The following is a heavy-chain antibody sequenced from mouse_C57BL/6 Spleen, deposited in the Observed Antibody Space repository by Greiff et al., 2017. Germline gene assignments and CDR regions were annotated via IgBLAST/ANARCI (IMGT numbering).Heavy chain of an antibody. CDR3: ASYWIYYDYDGDDMDY. CDR1: GYTFTSSW. Sequence: VQLQQPGAELVKPGASVKLSCKASGYTFTSSWMTWVKQRPGQGLEWIGMIHPNSGSTNYNEKFKGKATLTVDKSSDTAYMQLSSLTSKDSAVYYGASYWIYYDYDGDDMDYWGQGTSVTVSS. J-gene: IGHJ4*01. CDR2: IHPNSGST. D-gene: IGHD2-4*01. V-gene: IGHV1-64*01.